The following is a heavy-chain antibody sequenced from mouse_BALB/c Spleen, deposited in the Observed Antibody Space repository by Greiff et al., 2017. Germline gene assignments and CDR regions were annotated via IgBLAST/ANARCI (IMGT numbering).Heavy chain of an antibody. CDR2: ILPGSGST. Sequence: QVQLQQSGAELMKPGASVKISCKATGYTFSSYWIEWVKQRPGHGLEWIGEILPGSGSTNYNEKFKGKATFTADTSSNTAYMQLSSLTSEDSAVYYCAGYYALYAMDYWGQGTSVTVSS. D-gene: IGHD2-1*01. CDR3: AGYYALYAMDY. V-gene: IGHV1-9*01. CDR1: GYTFSSYW. J-gene: IGHJ4*01.